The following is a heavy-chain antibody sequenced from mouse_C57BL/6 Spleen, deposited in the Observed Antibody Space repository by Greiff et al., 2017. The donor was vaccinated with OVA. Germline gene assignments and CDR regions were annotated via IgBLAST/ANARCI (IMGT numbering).Heavy chain of an antibody. CDR2: INPDSSTI. CDR3: AREVRYYGSSDYYAMDY. D-gene: IGHD1-1*01. V-gene: IGHV4-1*01. J-gene: IGHJ4*01. CDR1: GIDFSRYW. Sequence: EVHLVESGGGLVQPGGSLKLSCAASGIDFSRYWMSWVRRAPGKGLEWIGEINPDSSTINYAPSLKDKFIISRDNAKNTLYLQMSKVRSEDTALYYCAREVRYYGSSDYYAMDYWGQGTSVTVSS.